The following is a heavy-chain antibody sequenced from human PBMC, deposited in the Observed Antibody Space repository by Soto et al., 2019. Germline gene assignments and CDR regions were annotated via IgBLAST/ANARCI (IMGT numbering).Heavy chain of an antibody. CDR2: IYHSGST. V-gene: IGHV4-30-4*01. Sequence: SETLSLTCTVSGGSISSGDYYWSWIRQPPGKGLEWIGYIYHSGSTYYNPSLKSRVTISVDTSKNQFSLKLSSVTAADTAVYYCASSGVPAAIDYYYGMDVWGQGTTVTVSS. J-gene: IGHJ6*02. D-gene: IGHD2-2*01. CDR1: GGSISSGDYY. CDR3: ASSGVPAAIDYYYGMDV.